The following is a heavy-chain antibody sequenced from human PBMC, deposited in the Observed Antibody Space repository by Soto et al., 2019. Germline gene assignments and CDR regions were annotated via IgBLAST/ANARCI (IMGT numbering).Heavy chain of an antibody. CDR1: GFTFSSYS. CDR2: ISSSSRTI. D-gene: IGHD3-22*01. J-gene: IGHJ5*02. Sequence: EVQLVESGGGLVQPGGSLRLSCAASGFTFSSYSMNWVRQAPGKGLEWVSYISSSSRTIYYADSVKGRFTISRDNAKNSLYLQRNSLIAEDTAVYYCARDRFEYYDSSGYWRFDPWGQGTLVTGSS. V-gene: IGHV3-48*01. CDR3: ARDRFEYYDSSGYWRFDP.